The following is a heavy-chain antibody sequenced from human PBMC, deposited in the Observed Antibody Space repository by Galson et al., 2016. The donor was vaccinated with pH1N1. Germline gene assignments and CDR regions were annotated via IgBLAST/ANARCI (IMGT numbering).Heavy chain of an antibody. CDR1: GFSFSDYY. V-gene: IGHV3-11*04. Sequence: SLRLSCAASGFSFSDYYMSWIRQAPGKGLEWVSYISSSDITIYYAVSVKGRFTISRDNAKNSLYLQMNSLRAEESAVYYCARGSSGWHSPLDFWGQGTLVTVSS. CDR2: ISSSDITI. D-gene: IGHD6-25*01. CDR3: ARGSSGWHSPLDF. J-gene: IGHJ4*02.